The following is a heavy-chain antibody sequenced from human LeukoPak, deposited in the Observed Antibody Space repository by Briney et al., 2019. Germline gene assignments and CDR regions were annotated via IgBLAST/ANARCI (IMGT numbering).Heavy chain of an antibody. J-gene: IGHJ4*02. CDR1: GFTFSNAW. CDR2: IKSKTDGGTT. Sequence: GGSLRLSCAASGFTFSNAWMNWVRQAPGKGLEWVGRIKSKTDGGTTDYAAPVKGRFTISRDDSKNTLYLQMNSLRTEDTALYYCTSSGTSGAGDFDYWGQGTLVTVSS. D-gene: IGHD1-26*01. V-gene: IGHV3-15*01. CDR3: TSSGTSGAGDFDY.